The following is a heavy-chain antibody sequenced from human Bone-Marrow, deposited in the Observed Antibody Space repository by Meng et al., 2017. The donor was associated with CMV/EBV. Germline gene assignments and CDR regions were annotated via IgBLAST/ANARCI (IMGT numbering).Heavy chain of an antibody. CDR1: GYTFTSYG. Sequence: ASVKVSCKASGYTFTSYGISWVRQAPGQGLEWMGWISGYNGNTNYAQKLQGRVTMTTDTSTSTAYMELRSLRSDDTAVYYCARDRISGLTGDRGENWFDPWGQGTLVTVSS. CDR2: ISGYNGNT. D-gene: IGHD7-27*01. CDR3: ARDRISGLTGDRGENWFDP. V-gene: IGHV1-18*01. J-gene: IGHJ5*02.